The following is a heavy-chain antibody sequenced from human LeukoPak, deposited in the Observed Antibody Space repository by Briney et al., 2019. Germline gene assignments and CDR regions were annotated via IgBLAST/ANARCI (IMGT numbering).Heavy chain of an antibody. CDR2: ISSDSNTI. J-gene: IGHJ4*02. D-gene: IGHD4-17*01. V-gene: IGHV3-48*01. CDR3: ARGLYGDHGGY. CDR1: GFTFSSYS. Sequence: GGSLRLSCAASGFTFSSYSMNWVRQAPGKGLEWVSYISSDSNTIYYADSVKGRFTISRDNVKNSLYLQMNSLRAEDTAVYYCARGLYGDHGGYWGQGTLVTVSS.